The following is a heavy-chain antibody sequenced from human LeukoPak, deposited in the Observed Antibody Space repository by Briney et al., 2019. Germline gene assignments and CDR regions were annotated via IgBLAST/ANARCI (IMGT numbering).Heavy chain of an antibody. CDR1: GFKFSDHY. D-gene: IGHD3-10*01. Sequence: GGSLRLSCAASGFKFSDHYIDWIRQAPGKGLEWVSYISSRSSTIYYADSVKGRFTISRDNAKKSLYLQMNSLRAEDTAVYYCARVYGSYSSDYWGQGTLVTVSS. CDR3: ARVYGSYSSDY. V-gene: IGHV3-11*01. CDR2: ISSRSSTI. J-gene: IGHJ4*02.